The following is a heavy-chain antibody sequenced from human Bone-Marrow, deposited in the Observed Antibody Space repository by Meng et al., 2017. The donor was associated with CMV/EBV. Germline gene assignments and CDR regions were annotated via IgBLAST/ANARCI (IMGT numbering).Heavy chain of an antibody. Sequence: GGSLRLSCKGSGYSFTTYWIGWVRQMPGKGLEWMGIIFPVDSDTRVSPSFLGQVTMSVDKSISTAYLQWSSLKASDTAIYYCARDLKVVVPAPMGRRTYYYYTMDVWGQGTTVTVSS. CDR3: ARDLKVVVPAPMGRRTYYYYTMDV. CDR1: GYSFTTYW. D-gene: IGHD2-2*01. V-gene: IGHV5-51*01. CDR2: IFPVDSDT. J-gene: IGHJ6*02.